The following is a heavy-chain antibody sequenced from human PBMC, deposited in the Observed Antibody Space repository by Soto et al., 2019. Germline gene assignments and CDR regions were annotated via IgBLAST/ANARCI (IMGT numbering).Heavy chain of an antibody. CDR2: IYYSGST. Sequence: PSETLSLTCTVSGDSISSGGYYWSWIRQHPGKGLEWIGYIYYSGSTYYNPSLKSRVTISVDTSKNQFSLKLSSVTAADTAVYYCARAPIGLHAFDIWGQGTMVTVSS. J-gene: IGHJ3*02. D-gene: IGHD5-12*01. CDR1: GDSISSGGYY. V-gene: IGHV4-31*03. CDR3: ARAPIGLHAFDI.